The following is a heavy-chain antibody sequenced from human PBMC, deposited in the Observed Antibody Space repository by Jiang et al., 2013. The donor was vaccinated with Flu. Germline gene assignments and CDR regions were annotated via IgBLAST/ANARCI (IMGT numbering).Heavy chain of an antibody. CDR2: IYYSGST. J-gene: IGHJ3*02. CDR1: GGSISSGDYY. V-gene: IGHV4-30-4*01. CDR3: ARAPFDTYYYDSSGYYSAFDI. D-gene: IGHD3-22*01. Sequence: GSGLVKPSQTLSLTCTVSGGSISSGDYYWSWIRQPPGKGLEWIGYIYYSGSTYYNPSLKSRVTISVDTSKNQFFLKLSSVTAADTAVYYCARAPFDTYYYDSSGYYSAFDIWGQGTMVTVSS.